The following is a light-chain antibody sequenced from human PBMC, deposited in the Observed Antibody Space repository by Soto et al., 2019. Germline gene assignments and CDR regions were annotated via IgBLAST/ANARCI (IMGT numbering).Light chain of an antibody. CDR1: SSDIGGYNS. Sequence: QSALTQSPSASGSPGQSVTISCAGTSSDIGGYNSVSWYQQHPGKAPKVMIYDVTKRPSGVPDRFSGSKSGNTASLTVSALQAEDEADYYCSSYTDTKSLVFGTGTKVTGL. J-gene: IGLJ1*01. CDR3: SSYTDTKSLV. V-gene: IGLV2-8*01. CDR2: DVT.